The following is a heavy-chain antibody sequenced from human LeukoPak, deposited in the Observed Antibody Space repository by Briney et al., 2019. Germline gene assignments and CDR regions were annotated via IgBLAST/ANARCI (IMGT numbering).Heavy chain of an antibody. CDR2: INHSGST. D-gene: IGHD1-20*01. J-gene: IGHJ6*02. V-gene: IGHV4-34*01. CDR3: ARDIWMYYYYYGMDV. Sequence: SSETLSLTCAVYGGSFSGYYWSWIRQPPGKGLEWIGEINHSGSTNYNPSLKSRVTISVDTSKNQFSLKLSSVTAADTAVYYCARDIWMYYYYYGMDVWGQGTTVTVSS. CDR1: GGSFSGYY.